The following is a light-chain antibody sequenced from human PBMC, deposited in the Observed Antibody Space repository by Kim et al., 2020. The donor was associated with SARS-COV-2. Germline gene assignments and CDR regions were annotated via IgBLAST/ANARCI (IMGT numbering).Light chain of an antibody. V-gene: IGLV2-8*01. CDR1: SSDVAAYNY. Sequence: SVTISGPGTSSDVAAYNYVSWYQQHPGKAPKPMIYAVFKRPSGIPDRFSASKSGNTASLTVSGLQADDEADYYCSSYAGSNNFVVFGGGTQLTVL. CDR2: AVF. CDR3: SSYAGSNNFVV. J-gene: IGLJ2*01.